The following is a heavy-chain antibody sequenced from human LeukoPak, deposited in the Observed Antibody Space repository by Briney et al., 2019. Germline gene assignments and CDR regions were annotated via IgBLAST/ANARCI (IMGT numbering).Heavy chain of an antibody. V-gene: IGHV3-23*01. J-gene: IGHJ4*02. CDR2: ISGSGGRT. D-gene: IGHD3-22*01. CDR3: AKLPTYHYDSSGYYYFDY. CDR1: GFTFSSYA. Sequence: GGSLRLSCAASGFTFSSYAMSWVRQAPGKGLEWVSAISGSGGRTYDADSVKGRFTISRDTSKNTLNLQMNNLRAEDTAVYYCAKLPTYHYDSSGYYYFDYWGQGTLVTVSS.